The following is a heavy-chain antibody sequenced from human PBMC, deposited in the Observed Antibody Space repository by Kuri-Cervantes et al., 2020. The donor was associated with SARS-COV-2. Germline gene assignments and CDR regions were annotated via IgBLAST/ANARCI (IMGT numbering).Heavy chain of an antibody. CDR1: GFTFSSYS. CDR3: ARDNVGYYYYGMDV. D-gene: IGHD2-8*01. Sequence: GESLKISCAASGFTFSSYSMNWVRQAPGKGLEWVSSISSSSSSYIYYADSVKGRFTISRDNAKNSLYLQMNSLRAEDTAVYYCARDNVGYYYYGMDVWGQGTTVTVSS. V-gene: IGHV3-21*01. CDR2: ISSSSSSYI. J-gene: IGHJ6*02.